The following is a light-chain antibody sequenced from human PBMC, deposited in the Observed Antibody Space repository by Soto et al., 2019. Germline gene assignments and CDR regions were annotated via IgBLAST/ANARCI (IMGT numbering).Light chain of an antibody. V-gene: IGKV3-20*01. CDR3: QQYGRSLMYT. Sequence: EIVLTQSPGTLSLSPGEGATLSCRASQSVDRSYLAWYQQKPGQAPRLLIFGANTRATGIPDRFSGSGSGTDFTLRISRLEPEDFAVYYCQQYGRSLMYTFCQGTKVEIK. J-gene: IGKJ2*01. CDR2: GAN. CDR1: QSVDRSY.